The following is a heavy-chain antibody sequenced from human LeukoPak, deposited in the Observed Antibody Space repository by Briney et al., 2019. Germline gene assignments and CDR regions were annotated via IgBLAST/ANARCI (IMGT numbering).Heavy chain of an antibody. J-gene: IGHJ4*02. CDR2: IFLSGST. D-gene: IGHD3-3*01. CDR3: ARVKRITIFGVAKDGFDY. Sequence: PSENLSLTSTVSGGSISSYYWSWIRQPPGKGLEWIAYIFLSGSTNYNPSLKSRVTISVDTSKIQFSLKQSSVTAADTAVYYCARVKRITIFGVAKDGFDYWGQGTLVPVST. CDR1: GGSISSYY. V-gene: IGHV4-59*08.